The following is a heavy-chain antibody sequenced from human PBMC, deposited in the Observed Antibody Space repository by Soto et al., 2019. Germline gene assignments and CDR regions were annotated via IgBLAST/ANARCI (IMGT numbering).Heavy chain of an antibody. D-gene: IGHD5-12*01. V-gene: IGHV4-30-4*01. CDR1: GGSINSGDYY. Sequence: SETLSLTCTVSGGSINSGDYYWTWVRQPPGKGLEWIGYIYYDGNSQHNPSLKSRVTMSIDTSKNQFSLDLSSVTAADTAVYYCARDRRWLPRGPNNWLDLWGQGTQVTVSS. CDR3: ARDRRWLPRGPNNWLDL. J-gene: IGHJ5*02. CDR2: IYYDGNS.